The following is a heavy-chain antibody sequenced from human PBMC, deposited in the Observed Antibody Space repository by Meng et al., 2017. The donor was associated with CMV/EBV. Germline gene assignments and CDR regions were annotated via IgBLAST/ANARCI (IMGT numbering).Heavy chain of an antibody. Sequence: ASVKVSCKASGYTFTSYYMHWVRQAPGQGLEWMGIISPSAGTTRYAQKIQGRVTMTRDTSTTTLYMELSSLGSEDTAFYYCARDPAAAGTGAYFDFWGQGTLVTVSS. CDR1: GYTFTSYY. CDR2: ISPSAGTT. D-gene: IGHD6-13*01. J-gene: IGHJ4*02. V-gene: IGHV1-46*01. CDR3: ARDPAAAGTGAYFDF.